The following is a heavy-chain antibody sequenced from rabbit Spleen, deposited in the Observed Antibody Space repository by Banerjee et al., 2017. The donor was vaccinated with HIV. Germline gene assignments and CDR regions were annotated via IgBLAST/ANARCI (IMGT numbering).Heavy chain of an antibody. V-gene: IGHV1S45*01. CDR2: IYYSGSPT. Sequence: QEQLKETGGGLVQPGGSLTLSCKASGFSLSTYHMSWVRQAPGKGLEWIGYIYYSGSPTYYASWAKGRFTISKTSSTTVTLQMTGLTAADTATYFCARDSGTSFSTYGMDLWGPGTLVTVS. CDR3: ARDSGTSFSTYGMDL. J-gene: IGHJ6*01. D-gene: IGHD8-1*01. CDR1: GFSLSTYHM.